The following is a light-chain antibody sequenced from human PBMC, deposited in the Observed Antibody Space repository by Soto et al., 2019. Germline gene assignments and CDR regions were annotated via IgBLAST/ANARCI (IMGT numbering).Light chain of an antibody. CDR3: QQFNSYSPGA. V-gene: IGKV3D-15*01. J-gene: IGKJ1*01. CDR1: QSIYDK. Sequence: EIVMTQSPATLSVSPGERVSLSCRASQSIYDKLAWYQQKPGQAPRLLIYGASSRATGIPDRFSGSGSGTDFTLTISRLEPEDFATYYCQQFNSYSPGAFGQGTKVDIK. CDR2: GAS.